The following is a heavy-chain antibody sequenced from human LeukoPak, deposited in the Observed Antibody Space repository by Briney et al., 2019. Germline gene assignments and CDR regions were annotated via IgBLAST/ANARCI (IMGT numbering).Heavy chain of an antibody. CDR1: GFTFSNAW. CDR2: IKSKTDGGTT. CDR3: TTDLRGGTEWELLNYYYGMDV. Sequence: GGSLRLSCAASGFTFSNAWMSWVRQAPGKGLEWVGRIKSKTDGGTTDYAAPVKGRFTISRDDSKNTLYLQMNSLRTEDTAVYYCTTDLRGGTEWELLNYYYGMDVWGQGTTVTVSS. J-gene: IGHJ6*02. D-gene: IGHD1-26*01. V-gene: IGHV3-15*01.